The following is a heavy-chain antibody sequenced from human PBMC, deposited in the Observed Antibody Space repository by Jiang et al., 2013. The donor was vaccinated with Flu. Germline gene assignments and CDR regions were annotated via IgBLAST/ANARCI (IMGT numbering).Heavy chain of an antibody. V-gene: IGHV6-1*01. CDR3: ARAFENGGYQLLGAYDAFDI. D-gene: IGHD2-2*01. CDR2: TYYRSKWYN. J-gene: IGHJ3*02. Sequence: RTYYRSKWYNDYAVSVKSRITINPDTSKNQFSLQLNSVTPEDTAVYYCARAFENGGYQLLGAYDAFDIWGQGTMVTVSS.